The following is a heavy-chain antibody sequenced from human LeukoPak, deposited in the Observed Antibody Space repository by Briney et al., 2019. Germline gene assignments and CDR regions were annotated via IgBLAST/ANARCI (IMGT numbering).Heavy chain of an antibody. CDR1: GFTFSSYS. V-gene: IGHV3-21*01. J-gene: IGHJ4*02. CDR3: ARDLGGYADRPSHHFHY. D-gene: IGHD1-26*01. Sequence: GGSLRLSCAASGFTFSSYSMDWVRQAPGKGLEWVSSISSSSSYIYYADSVKGRFTIPRDNAKNSLYLQMNSLGADDTAVYYCARDLGGYADRPSHHFHYWRQGTLVTVPS. CDR2: ISSSSSYI.